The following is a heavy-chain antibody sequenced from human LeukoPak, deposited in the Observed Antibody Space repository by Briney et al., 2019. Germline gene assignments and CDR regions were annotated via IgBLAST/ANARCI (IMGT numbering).Heavy chain of an antibody. V-gene: IGHV3-30*03. D-gene: IGHD6-13*01. CDR1: GFTFSSYS. Sequence: PGGSLRLSCAASGFTFSSYSMNWVRQAPGKGLEWVAVISYDGTNKYYADSVKGRFTISRDNSKNTLYLQMNSLRAEDTAVYYCARDLPAAGAGYLDYWGQGTLVTVSS. CDR3: ARDLPAAGAGYLDY. J-gene: IGHJ4*02. CDR2: ISYDGTNK.